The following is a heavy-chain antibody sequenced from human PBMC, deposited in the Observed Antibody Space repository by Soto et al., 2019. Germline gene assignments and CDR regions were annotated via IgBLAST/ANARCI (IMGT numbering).Heavy chain of an antibody. CDR2: IIPILGIA. CDR3: ARDLAAYWFDP. CDR1: GGTFSSYT. D-gene: IGHD6-6*01. J-gene: IGHJ5*02. V-gene: IGHV1-69*08. Sequence: QVQLVQSGAEVKKPGSSVKVSCKASGGTFSSYTISWVRQAPGQGLEWMGRIIPILGIANYAQKYQGRVTITADKSTSTAYMELSSLRSEDTAVYYCARDLAAYWFDPWGQGTLVTVSS.